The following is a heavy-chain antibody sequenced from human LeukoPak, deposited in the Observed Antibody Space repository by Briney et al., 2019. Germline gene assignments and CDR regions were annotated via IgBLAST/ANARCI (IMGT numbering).Heavy chain of an antibody. J-gene: IGHJ6*03. Sequence: PGGSLRLSCAASASTFSNYNMNWVRQAPGKGLEWVSSITSSSSYIYYADSVKGRFTISRDNAKNSLYLQMDSLRVEDTAEYYCARDPYSGNYGAYYYYMDVWGKGTTVTVSS. CDR1: ASTFSNYN. D-gene: IGHD1-26*01. V-gene: IGHV3-21*06. CDR3: ARDPYSGNYGAYYYYMDV. CDR2: ITSSSSYI.